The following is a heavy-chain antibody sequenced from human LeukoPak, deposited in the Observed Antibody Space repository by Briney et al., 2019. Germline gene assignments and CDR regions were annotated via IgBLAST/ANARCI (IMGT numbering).Heavy chain of an antibody. CDR3: ARVAGWHWFDP. Sequence: GGSLTLSCAASGFTFSSYYMTWVRQAPGRGLEWVSSIRPSGDNTYYGDSVKGRFTISRDNSKNTVYLQMNNMRVDETAVYYCARVAGWHWFDPWGQGTLVTVSS. CDR2: IRPSGDNT. V-gene: IGHV3-23*01. D-gene: IGHD6-19*01. J-gene: IGHJ5*02. CDR1: GFTFSSYY.